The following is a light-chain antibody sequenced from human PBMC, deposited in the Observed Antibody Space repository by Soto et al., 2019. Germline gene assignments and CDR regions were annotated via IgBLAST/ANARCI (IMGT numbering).Light chain of an antibody. CDR3: CSYAASTTWV. CDR1: SSDVGRYNL. Sequence: QSALTQPASVSGSPGQSITISCAGTSSDVGRYNLVSWFQQHPGKAPKLMIYEGSKRPSGVSNRLSGSKSGNTASLTSSGLHAEDEADYYCCSYAASTTWVFGGGTKLTVL. CDR2: EGS. J-gene: IGLJ3*02. V-gene: IGLV2-23*01.